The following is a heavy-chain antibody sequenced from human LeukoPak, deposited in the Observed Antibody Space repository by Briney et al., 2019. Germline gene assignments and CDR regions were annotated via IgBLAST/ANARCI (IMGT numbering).Heavy chain of an antibody. CDR3: AKGITMVRGTSYYYGMDV. D-gene: IGHD3-10*01. CDR1: GFTFDDYA. CDR2: ISWNSGSI. J-gene: IGHJ6*02. Sequence: PGRSLRLSCAASGFTFDDYAMHWVRQAPGKGLEWVSGISWNSGSIGYADSVKGRFTISRDNSKNTLYLQMNSLRAEDTAVYYCAKGITMVRGTSYYYGMDVWGQGTTVTVSS. V-gene: IGHV3-9*01.